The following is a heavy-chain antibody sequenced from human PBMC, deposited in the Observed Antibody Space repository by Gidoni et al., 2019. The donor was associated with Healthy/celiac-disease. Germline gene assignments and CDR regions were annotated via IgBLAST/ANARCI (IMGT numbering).Heavy chain of an antibody. D-gene: IGHD3-22*01. V-gene: IGHV4-34*01. CDR2: INHSGST. CDR1: GGSFSGYY. J-gene: IGHJ6*02. CDR3: ARIRRSQHYYDSSGLHYYYYYGMDV. Sequence: QVQLQQWGAGLLKPSETLSLTCAVYGGSFSGYYWSWIRQPPGKGLEWIGEINHSGSTNYNPSLKSRVTISVDTSKNQFSLKLSSVTAADTAVYYCARIRRSQHYYDSSGLHYYYYYGMDVWGQGTTVTVSS.